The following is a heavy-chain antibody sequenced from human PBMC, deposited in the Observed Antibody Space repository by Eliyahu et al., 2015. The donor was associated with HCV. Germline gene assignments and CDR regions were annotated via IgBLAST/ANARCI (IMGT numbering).Heavy chain of an antibody. CDR2: INWNGDSV. D-gene: IGHD1-1*01. CDR3: AKDKGYDWKDVGAFEDF. V-gene: IGHV3-9*01. J-gene: IGHJ4*02. CDR1: GFXFDSFA. Sequence: EVQLVESGGQMVQPGRSLKLSXVASGFXFDSFAMHWVRQAPGKGLEWVSGINWNGDSVGYADSVKGRFTMSRDNGKNSLFLQMNSLRTEDTAFYYCAKDKGYDWKDVGAFEDFGGXGTLVTVSS.